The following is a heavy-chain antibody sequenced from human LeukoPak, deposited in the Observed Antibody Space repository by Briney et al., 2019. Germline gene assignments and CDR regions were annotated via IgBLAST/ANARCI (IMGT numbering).Heavy chain of an antibody. CDR2: INHSGST. D-gene: IGHD3-9*01. V-gene: IGHV4-34*01. CDR3: ARSSYDILTGYYGDY. Sequence: SETLSLTCAVYGGSFSGYYWSWIRQPPGKGLEWLGEINHSGSTNYNPSLKSRVTISVDTSKNQFSLKLSSVTAADTAVYYCARSSYDILTGYYGDYWGQGTLVTVSS. J-gene: IGHJ4*02. CDR1: GGSFSGYY.